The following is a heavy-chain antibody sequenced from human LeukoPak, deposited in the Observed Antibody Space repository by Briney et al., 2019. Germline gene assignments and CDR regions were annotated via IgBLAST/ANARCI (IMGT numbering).Heavy chain of an antibody. CDR3: ATRGRYCTNGVCYPSISGFDP. CDR2: FDPEDGET. Sequence: ASVKVSCKVSGYTLTELSMHWVRQAPGKGLEWMGGFDPEDGETIYEQKFQGRVTMTEDTSTDTAYMELSSLRSEDTAVYYCATRGRYCTNGVCYPSISGFDPWGQGTLVTVSS. CDR1: GYTLTELS. J-gene: IGHJ5*02. D-gene: IGHD2-8*01. V-gene: IGHV1-24*01.